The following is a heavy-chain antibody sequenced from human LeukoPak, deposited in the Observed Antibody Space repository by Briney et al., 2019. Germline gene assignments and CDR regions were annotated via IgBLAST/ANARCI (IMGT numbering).Heavy chain of an antibody. CDR1: GFNFSDYE. D-gene: IGHD4-17*01. CDR3: ARGGTVTYYFDH. Sequence: GGSLRLSCAASGFNFSDYEMNWLRQAPGKGLEWLSYTSTGGRTVKYADSVKGRFTISRDNARSSLYLRMTNLRVEDTAVYFCARGGTVTYYFDHWGQGILVAVSS. V-gene: IGHV3-48*03. CDR2: TSTGGRTV. J-gene: IGHJ4*02.